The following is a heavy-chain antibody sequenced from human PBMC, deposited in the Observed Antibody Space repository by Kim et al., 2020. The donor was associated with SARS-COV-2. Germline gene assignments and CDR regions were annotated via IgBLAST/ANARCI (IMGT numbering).Heavy chain of an antibody. CDR2: IYYSGST. Sequence: SETLSLTCTVSGGSISSYYWSWIRQPPGKGLEWIGYIYYSGSTNYNPSLKSRVTISVDTSKNQFSLKLSSVTAVDTAVYYCARIAVADIPYFDYWGQGTLVTVSS. V-gene: IGHV4-59*13. CDR1: GGSISSYY. J-gene: IGHJ4*02. D-gene: IGHD6-19*01. CDR3: ARIAVADIPYFDY.